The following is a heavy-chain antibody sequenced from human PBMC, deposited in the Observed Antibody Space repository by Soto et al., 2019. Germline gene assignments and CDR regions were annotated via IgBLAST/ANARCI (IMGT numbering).Heavy chain of an antibody. CDR2: IYYSGST. Sequence: ETLSLTCTVSGGSVGSGSKYWSWIRQPPGKGLEWIGFIYYSGSTNYNPSLKSRVTISADTSKNQFSLKLRSVTAADTAVYYCARGLPIFGVVTSPYYFDYWGQGTLVTVSS. CDR3: ARGLPIFGVVTSPYYFDY. V-gene: IGHV4-61*01. D-gene: IGHD3-3*01. J-gene: IGHJ4*02. CDR1: GGSVGSGSKY.